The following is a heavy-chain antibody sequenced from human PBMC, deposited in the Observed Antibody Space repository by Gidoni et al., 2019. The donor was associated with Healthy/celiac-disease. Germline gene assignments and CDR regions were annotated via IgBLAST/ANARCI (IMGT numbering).Heavy chain of an antibody. Sequence: EVQLLESGGGLVQPGGSLRLSCAASGFTFSSYAMSWVRQAPGKGLEWVSAISGSGGSTYYADSVKGRFTISRDNSKNTLYLQMNSLRAEDTAVYYCAKVGGWRETVYERNWFDPWGQGTLVTVSS. V-gene: IGHV3-23*01. CDR1: GFTFSSYA. J-gene: IGHJ5*02. D-gene: IGHD2-8*01. CDR3: AKVGGWRETVYERNWFDP. CDR2: ISGSGGST.